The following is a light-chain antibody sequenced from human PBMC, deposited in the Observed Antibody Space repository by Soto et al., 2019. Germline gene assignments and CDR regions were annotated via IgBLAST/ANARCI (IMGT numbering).Light chain of an antibody. Sequence: QSALTQPRSVSGSPGQSVTISCTGTSSDVGDYNHVSWYQHQPGKAPKLMSYDVSKRPSGVPDRFSGSKSGNTASLTISGLQAEDEADYYCCSYAGSYIGYVFGTGTKLTVL. CDR3: CSYAGSYIGYV. V-gene: IGLV2-11*01. CDR1: SSDVGDYNH. J-gene: IGLJ1*01. CDR2: DVS.